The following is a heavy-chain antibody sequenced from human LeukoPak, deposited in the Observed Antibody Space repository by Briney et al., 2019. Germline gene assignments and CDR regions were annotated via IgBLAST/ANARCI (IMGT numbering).Heavy chain of an antibody. CDR3: ARVWPCANGVCPDVFEY. Sequence: ASVKVSCKASGYTFTCYYMHWVRQAPGQGLEWMGWIIPNSGGTHYAQKFQGRVTMTRDTSISPAYMELSSLTSDDTAVYYCARVWPCANGVCPDVFEYWGQGTLVTVSS. D-gene: IGHD2-8*01. J-gene: IGHJ4*02. V-gene: IGHV1-2*02. CDR2: IIPNSGGT. CDR1: GYTFTCYY.